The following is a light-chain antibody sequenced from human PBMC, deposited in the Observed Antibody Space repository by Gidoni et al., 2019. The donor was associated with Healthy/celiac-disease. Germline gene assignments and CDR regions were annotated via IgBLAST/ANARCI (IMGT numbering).Light chain of an antibody. CDR1: QSVSSY. CDR2: DAS. Sequence: ELVWKQSPATLSLSPGGRATLSCRASQSVSSYLAWYQQKPGQAPRLLIYDASNRATGIPAWFSGSGSGTDFTLTISRLEPEDFAVYYRQQRSNWPTFGQGTRLEIK. CDR3: QQRSNWPT. J-gene: IGKJ5*01. V-gene: IGKV3-11*01.